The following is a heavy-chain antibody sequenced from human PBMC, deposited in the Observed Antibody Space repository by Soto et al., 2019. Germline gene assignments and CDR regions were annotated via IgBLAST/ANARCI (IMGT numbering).Heavy chain of an antibody. CDR1: GFTFSTYG. D-gene: IGHD6-19*01. CDR2: IWYDGSDK. CDR3: ARDRYSSGWYAAFDI. J-gene: IGHJ3*02. Sequence: ESGGGVVQPGRSLRLSCAASGFTFSTYGMHWVRQAPGKGLDWVAVIWYDGSDKYYADSVKGRFTISRDNSKNTLYLQMNSLRAEDTAVYYCARDRYSSGWYAAFDIWGQGTMVTVSS. V-gene: IGHV3-33*01.